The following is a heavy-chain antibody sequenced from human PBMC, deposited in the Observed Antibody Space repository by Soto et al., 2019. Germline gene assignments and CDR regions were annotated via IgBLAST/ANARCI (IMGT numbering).Heavy chain of an antibody. V-gene: IGHV3-23*01. J-gene: IGHJ4*02. Sequence: GGSLRLSCAASGFTFSNYGMSWVRQAPGKGLEWVSGISGGVIHTYYADSVKGRFSISRDNSKNTLYLQMDSLRGEDTAVYYCAREDDFWSGFYCLDYWGQGTLVTVSS. CDR3: AREDDFWSGFYCLDY. CDR2: ISGGVIHT. CDR1: GFTFSNYG. D-gene: IGHD3-3*01.